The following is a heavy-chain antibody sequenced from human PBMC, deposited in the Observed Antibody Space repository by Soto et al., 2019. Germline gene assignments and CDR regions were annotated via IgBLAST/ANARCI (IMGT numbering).Heavy chain of an antibody. D-gene: IGHD1-1*01. CDR1: GFTFSDYY. CDR3: ARDSAIDPTRELDSYYYYYYGMDV. V-gene: IGHV3-11*01. Sequence: QVQLVESGGGLVKPGGSLRLSCAASGFTFSDYYMSWIRQAPGKGLEWVSYISSSGSTIYYADSVKGRFTISRDNAKNSLYLQMNSLRAEDTAVYYCARDSAIDPTRELDSYYYYYYGMDVWGQGTTVTVSS. J-gene: IGHJ6*02. CDR2: ISSSGSTI.